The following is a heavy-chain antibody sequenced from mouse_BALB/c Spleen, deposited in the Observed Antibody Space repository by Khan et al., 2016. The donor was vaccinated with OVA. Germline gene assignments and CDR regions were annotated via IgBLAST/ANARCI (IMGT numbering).Heavy chain of an antibody. CDR2: INPYNDGA. J-gene: IGHJ3*01. Sequence: VRLQQSGPELVKPGASVKMSCKAAGYTFTNYIIHWVKQKPGQGLEWIGYINPYNDGAKYNDKFKDKATLTSDKSSSTASMELSGLTSEDSAVYYCARVYGSSFWFAYWGQGTLVTVSA. V-gene: IGHV1S136*01. D-gene: IGHD1-1*01. CDR3: ARVYGSSFWFAY. CDR1: GYTFTNYI.